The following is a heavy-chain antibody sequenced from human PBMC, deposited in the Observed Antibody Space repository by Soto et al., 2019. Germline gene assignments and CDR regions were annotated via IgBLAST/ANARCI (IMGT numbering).Heavy chain of an antibody. CDR3: ARATLSTRSAFRGAFDI. CDR1: GFTVSSNY. Sequence: PGGSLRLSCAASGFTVSSNYMSWVRQAPGKGLEWVSVIYSGGSTYYADSVKGRFTISRHNSKNTLYLQMNSLRAEDTAVYYCARATLSTRSAFRGAFDIWGQGTMVTVSS. CDR2: IYSGGST. V-gene: IGHV3-53*04. J-gene: IGHJ3*02. D-gene: IGHD2-21*01.